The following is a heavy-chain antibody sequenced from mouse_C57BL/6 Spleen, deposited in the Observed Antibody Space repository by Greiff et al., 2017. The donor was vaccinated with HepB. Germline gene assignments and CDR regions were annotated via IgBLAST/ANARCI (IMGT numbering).Heavy chain of an antibody. D-gene: IGHD1-1*01. CDR2: INPSSGYT. CDR3: ARSEDYCNYAMDY. Sequence: VQLQQSGAELAKPGASVKLSCKASGYTFTSYWMHWVKQRPGQGLEWIGYINPSSGYTKYNQKFKDKATLTADKSYSTAYMQLSSLTYEDSAVYYCARSEDYCNYAMDYWGQGTSVTVSS. V-gene: IGHV1-7*01. CDR1: GYTFTSYW. J-gene: IGHJ4*01.